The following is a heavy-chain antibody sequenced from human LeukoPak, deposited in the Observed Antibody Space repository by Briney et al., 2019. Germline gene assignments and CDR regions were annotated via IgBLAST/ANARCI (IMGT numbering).Heavy chain of an antibody. D-gene: IGHD4-17*01. CDR1: GFTFSSYW. V-gene: IGHV3-74*01. CDR3: ARLHYGDYGSYFQH. CDR2: IKGDGSST. J-gene: IGHJ1*01. Sequence: GGSLRLSCAASGFTFSSYWMHWVRHTPGKGLVWVSRIKGDGSSTSYADSVKGRFTISRDNAKNTLYLQMNSLRAEDTAVYYCARLHYGDYGSYFQHWGQGTLVTVSS.